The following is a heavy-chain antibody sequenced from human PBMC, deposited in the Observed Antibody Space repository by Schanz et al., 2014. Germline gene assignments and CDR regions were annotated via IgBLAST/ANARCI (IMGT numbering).Heavy chain of an antibody. Sequence: EVKLLESGGTLVRPGGSLRLSCAASGFTFSTYAMAWVRQAPGKGLEWVSSINTGGDSTYYADSVKGRFTISRDNSKNTLFLQMNSLRVEDTAVYYCARDFLLEQLGYSHYYYAMDVWGQGTTVTVSS. V-gene: IGHV3-23*01. D-gene: IGHD2-15*01. CDR3: ARDFLLEQLGYSHYYYAMDV. J-gene: IGHJ6*02. CDR1: GFTFSTYA. CDR2: INTGGDST.